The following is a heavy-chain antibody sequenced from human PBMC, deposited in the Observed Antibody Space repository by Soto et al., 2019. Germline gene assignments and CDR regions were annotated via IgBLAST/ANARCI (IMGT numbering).Heavy chain of an antibody. V-gene: IGHV3-48*03. CDR3: ARAIGRDAFDI. CDR1: GFTFSSYE. Sequence: PGGSLRLSCAASGFTFSSYEMNWVRQAPGKGLEWVSYISSSGSTIYYADSVKGRFTISRDNAKNSLYLQMNSLRAEDTAVYYCARAIGRDAFDIWGQGTMVTVSS. J-gene: IGHJ3*02. CDR2: ISSSGSTI.